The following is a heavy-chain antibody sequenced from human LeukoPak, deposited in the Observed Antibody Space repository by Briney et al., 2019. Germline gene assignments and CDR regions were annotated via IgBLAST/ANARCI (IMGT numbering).Heavy chain of an antibody. CDR1: GFTFSRYS. D-gene: IGHD2-2*01. Sequence: PGGSLRLSCAASGFTFSRYSMNWVRQAPGKGLEWVSSISSSSSFIYYADSVKGRFTISRDSAKNSLYLQMNSLRAEDTAVYYCARDPPLGSCSTISCPHLDYWGQGTLVTVSS. CDR3: ARDPPLGSCSTISCPHLDY. J-gene: IGHJ4*02. CDR2: ISSSSSFI. V-gene: IGHV3-21*01.